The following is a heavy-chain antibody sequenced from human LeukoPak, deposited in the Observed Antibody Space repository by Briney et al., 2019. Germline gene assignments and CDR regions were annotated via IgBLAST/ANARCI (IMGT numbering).Heavy chain of an antibody. V-gene: IGHV3-53*01. CDR3: ARGESLTYYYDSSGYYYSH. Sequence: GGSLRLSCAASGFTVSSNYMSWVRQAPGKGLEWVSVIYSGGSTYYADSVKGRFTISRDNSKNTLYLQMNSLRAEDTAVYYCARGESLTYYYDSSGYYYSHWGQGTLVTVSS. CDR1: GFTVSSNY. J-gene: IGHJ4*02. D-gene: IGHD3-22*01. CDR2: IYSGGST.